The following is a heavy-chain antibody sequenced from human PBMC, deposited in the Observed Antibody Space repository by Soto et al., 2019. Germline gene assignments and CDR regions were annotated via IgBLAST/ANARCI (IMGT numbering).Heavy chain of an antibody. CDR1: GFTFTNSA. Sequence: GASVKVSCKASGFTFTNSAVQWVRQARGQRLEWIGWIVVGSGNTNYAQKFQERVTITRDMSTSTAYMELSSLRSEDTAVYYCAAGWLRVLEWFPQPYYGMDGWGQGTTVTFSS. CDR2: IVVGSGNT. CDR3: AAGWLRVLEWFPQPYYGMDG. V-gene: IGHV1-58*01. D-gene: IGHD3-3*01. J-gene: IGHJ6*02.